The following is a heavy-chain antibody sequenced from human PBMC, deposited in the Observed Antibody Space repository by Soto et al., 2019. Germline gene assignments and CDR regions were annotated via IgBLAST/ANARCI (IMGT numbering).Heavy chain of an antibody. CDR2: IKSKTDGGTT. V-gene: IGHV3-15*01. D-gene: IGHD2-15*01. Sequence: PGGSLRLSCAASGFTFSNAWMSWVRQAPGKGLEWVGRIKSKTDGGTTDYAAPVEGRFTISRDDSKNTLYLQMNSLKTEDTAVYYCTTGPPGNIVVVGYYYYGMDVWGQGTTVTVSS. J-gene: IGHJ6*02. CDR1: GFTFSNAW. CDR3: TTGPPGNIVVVGYYYYGMDV.